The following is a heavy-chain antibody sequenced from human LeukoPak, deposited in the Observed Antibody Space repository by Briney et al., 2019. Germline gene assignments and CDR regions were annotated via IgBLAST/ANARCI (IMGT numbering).Heavy chain of an antibody. CDR3: ARDYYGSGSYYNSLDY. CDR2: INAGNGNT. J-gene: IGHJ4*02. Sequence: GASVKVSCKASGYTFTSYAMHWVRQAPGQRLEWMGWINAGNGNTKYSQKFQGRVTITRDTSASTAYMELSSLRSEDTAVYYCARDYYGSGSYYNSLDYWGQGTLVTVSS. CDR1: GYTFTSYA. V-gene: IGHV1-3*01. D-gene: IGHD3-10*01.